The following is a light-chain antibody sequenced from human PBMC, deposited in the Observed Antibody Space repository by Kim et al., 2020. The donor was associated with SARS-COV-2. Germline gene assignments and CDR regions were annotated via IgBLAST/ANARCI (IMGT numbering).Light chain of an antibody. CDR3: QQYDSYPLS. CDR1: QDLTKS. Sequence: ASFRDRFTFAWRASQDLTKSLALFQQTPGKAPRSLIFGASTLQSGVSSEFSGSGSGTEFTLTVNSLQPEDFATYYCQQYDSYPLSFGGGTKVDIK. CDR2: GAS. V-gene: IGKV1-16*02. J-gene: IGKJ4*02.